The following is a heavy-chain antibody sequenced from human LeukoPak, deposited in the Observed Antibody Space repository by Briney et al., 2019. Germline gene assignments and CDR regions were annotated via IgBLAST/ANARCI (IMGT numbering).Heavy chain of an antibody. J-gene: IGHJ6*02. CDR3: ARDLAVAGTGYYYYYGMDV. D-gene: IGHD6-19*01. CDR2: IYSGGST. V-gene: IGHV3-53*01. CDR1: GFTVSSNY. Sequence: GGSLRLSCAASGFTVSSNYMSWVRQAPGKGLEWVSVIYSGGSTYYADSVKGRFTISRDNAKNTLYLQMNSLRAEDTAVYYCARDLAVAGTGYYYYYGMDVWGQGTTVTVSS.